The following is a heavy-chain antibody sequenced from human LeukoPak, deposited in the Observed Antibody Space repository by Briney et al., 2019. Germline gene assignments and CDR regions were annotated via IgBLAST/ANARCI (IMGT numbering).Heavy chain of an antibody. CDR3: ARRSDGSGSYEDINFDY. Sequence: KPGESLKISCKGSGYSFTSYWIGWVRQMPGKGLEWMGIIYPGDSDTRYSPSFQGQVTISADKSISTAYLQWSSLKASDTAMYYCARRSDGSGSYEDINFDYWGQGTLVTVSS. CDR2: IYPGDSDT. V-gene: IGHV5-51*01. CDR1: GYSFTSYW. D-gene: IGHD3-10*01. J-gene: IGHJ4*02.